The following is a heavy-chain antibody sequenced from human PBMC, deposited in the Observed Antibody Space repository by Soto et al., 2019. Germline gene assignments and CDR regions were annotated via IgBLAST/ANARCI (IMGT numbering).Heavy chain of an antibody. J-gene: IGHJ5*02. CDR3: ARGRGDFWSGATGTTIDWFDP. Sequence: VQLLESGGGLVQPGGSLRLSCADSGFSYNSYALNWVRQAPGKGLEWIGYIYYSGSTNYNPSLKSRVTISVDTSKNQFSLKLSSVTAADTAVYYCARGRGDFWSGATGTTIDWFDPWGQGTLVPVSS. D-gene: IGHD3-3*01. CDR2: IYYSGST. V-gene: IGHV4-59*01. CDR1: GFSYNSYA.